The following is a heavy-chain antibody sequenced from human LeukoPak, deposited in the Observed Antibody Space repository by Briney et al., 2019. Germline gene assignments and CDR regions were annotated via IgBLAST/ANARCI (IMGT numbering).Heavy chain of an antibody. CDR2: IRYDGSSK. D-gene: IGHD3-10*01. CDR1: GFTFSNYD. Sequence: GGSLRLSCAASGFTFSNYDIHWVRQAPGKGLEWVAFIRYDGSSKYYGESVRGRFTISRDKSKNTVYLQMNSLRAEDTAVYYCARDYYGSGPNWFDPWGQGTLVTVSS. CDR3: ARDYYGSGPNWFDP. V-gene: IGHV3-30*02. J-gene: IGHJ5*02.